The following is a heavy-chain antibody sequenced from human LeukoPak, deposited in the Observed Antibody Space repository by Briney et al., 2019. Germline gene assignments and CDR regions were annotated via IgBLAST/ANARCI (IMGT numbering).Heavy chain of an antibody. CDR3: ARAPIPLVDY. CDR1: GGSISSYY. V-gene: IGHV4-59*01. J-gene: IGHJ4*02. CDR2: IYYSGST. Sequence: SETLSLTCTVSGGSISSYYWSWIRQPPGEGLEWIGYIYYSGSTNYNPSLKSRVTISVDTSKNQFSLKLSSVTAADTAVYYCARAPIPLVDYWGQGTLVTVSS.